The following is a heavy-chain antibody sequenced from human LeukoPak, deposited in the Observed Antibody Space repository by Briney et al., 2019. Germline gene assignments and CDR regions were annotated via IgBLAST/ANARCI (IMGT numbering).Heavy chain of an antibody. J-gene: IGHJ4*02. V-gene: IGHV3-48*01. CDR3: AKDPHHSGSYWMSYYFDY. Sequence: GGSLRLSCAASGFTFSSYSMNWVRQAPGKGLEWLSYIRSSSSTIYYVDSVKGRFTISRDNSKNTLYLQMNSLRAEDTAVYYCAKDPHHSGSYWMSYYFDYWGQGTLVTVSS. D-gene: IGHD1-26*01. CDR2: IRSSSSTI. CDR1: GFTFSSYS.